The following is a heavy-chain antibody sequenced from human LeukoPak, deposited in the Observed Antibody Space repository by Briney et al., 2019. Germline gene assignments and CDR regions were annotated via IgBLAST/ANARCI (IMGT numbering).Heavy chain of an antibody. CDR3: VYGKGYILDY. J-gene: IGHJ4*02. Sequence: GGSLRLSCAASGFTFSASWMFWVRQGPGKGLVWVSHINGDGSEIKYADSVKGRFTISRDNAKNTVDLQMNSLRVEDTAVYYCVYGKGYILDYWGQGIPVTVSS. D-gene: IGHD5-12*01. V-gene: IGHV3-74*03. CDR1: GFTFSASW. CDR2: INGDGSEI.